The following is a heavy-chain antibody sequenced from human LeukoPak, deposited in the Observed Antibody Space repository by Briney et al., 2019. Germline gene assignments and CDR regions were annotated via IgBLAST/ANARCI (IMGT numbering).Heavy chain of an antibody. Sequence: PSETLSLTCTVSGGSISSYYWSWIRQPPGKGLEWIGSIYYSGSTYYNPSLKSRVTISVDTSKNQFSLKLSSVTAADTAVYYCARGLLYNWNYGGYYYYMDVWGKGTTVTVSS. D-gene: IGHD1-7*01. CDR3: ARGLLYNWNYGGYYYYMDV. V-gene: IGHV4-59*12. J-gene: IGHJ6*03. CDR1: GGSISSYY. CDR2: IYYSGST.